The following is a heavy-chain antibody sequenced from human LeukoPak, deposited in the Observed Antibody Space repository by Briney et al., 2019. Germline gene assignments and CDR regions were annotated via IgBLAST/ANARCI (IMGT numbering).Heavy chain of an antibody. V-gene: IGHV3-7*01. CDR1: GFVFRSYA. D-gene: IGHD6-19*01. CDR2: IKQDGSEK. CDR3: ARGLAVAGTGY. Sequence: PGGSLRLSCAASGFVFRSYAMSWVRQAPGKGLEWVANIKQDGSEKYYVDSVKGRFTISRDNAKNSLYLQMNSLRAEDTAVYYCARGLAVAGTGYWGQGTLVTVSS. J-gene: IGHJ4*02.